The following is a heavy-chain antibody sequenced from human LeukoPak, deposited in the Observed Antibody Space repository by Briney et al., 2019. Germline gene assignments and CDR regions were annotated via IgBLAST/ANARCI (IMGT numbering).Heavy chain of an antibody. CDR2: ISSSGSTI. CDR1: GFTFSSYE. D-gene: IGHD6-13*01. Sequence: GGSLRLSCAASGFTFSSYEMSWVRQAPGKGLEWVSYISSSGSTIYYADSVKGRFTISRDNAKNSLYLQMNSLRAEDTAVYYCAREGRQQLVHYYYYYGMDVWGQGTTVTVSS. J-gene: IGHJ6*02. V-gene: IGHV3-48*03. CDR3: AREGRQQLVHYYYYYGMDV.